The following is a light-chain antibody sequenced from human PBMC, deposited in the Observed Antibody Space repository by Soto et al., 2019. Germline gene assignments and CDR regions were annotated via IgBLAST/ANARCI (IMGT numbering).Light chain of an antibody. CDR3: QQYGSSPRT. J-gene: IGKJ1*01. CDR2: GTS. Sequence: EIVLTQSPGTLSLSPGERATLSCRASQGVSSGYLACYRHNPGQAPRLLISGTSSRATGIPDRFSGSGSGTDFTLTITRLEPEDFAVYYCQQYGSSPRTFGQGTKVDIK. CDR1: QGVSSGY. V-gene: IGKV3-20*01.